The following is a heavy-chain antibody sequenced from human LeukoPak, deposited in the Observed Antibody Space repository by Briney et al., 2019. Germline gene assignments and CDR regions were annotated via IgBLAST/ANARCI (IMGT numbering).Heavy chain of an antibody. Sequence: QLGGSLRLSCAASGFTFSSCAMSWVRQAPGKGLEWVSAISGSGGSTYYADSVKGRFTISRDNSKTTLYLQMNSLRAEDTAVYYCAKDSGLVYSNPLGQGTLVTVSS. CDR1: GFTFSSCA. D-gene: IGHD6-13*01. J-gene: IGHJ5*02. CDR3: AKDSGLVYSNP. V-gene: IGHV3-23*01. CDR2: ISGSGGST.